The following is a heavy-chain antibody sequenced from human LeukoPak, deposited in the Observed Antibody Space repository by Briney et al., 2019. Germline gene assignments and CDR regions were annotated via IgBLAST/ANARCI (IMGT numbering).Heavy chain of an antibody. Sequence: GGSLRLSCAASGFTFSSYSMNWVRQAPGKGLEWVSSISSSSSYIYYADSVKGRFTISRDNAKNSLYLQMNSLRAEDTAVYYCARDGEWELGHAFDIWGQGTMVTVSS. CDR3: ARDGEWELGHAFDI. J-gene: IGHJ3*02. CDR2: ISSSSSYI. CDR1: GFTFSSYS. D-gene: IGHD1-26*01. V-gene: IGHV3-21*01.